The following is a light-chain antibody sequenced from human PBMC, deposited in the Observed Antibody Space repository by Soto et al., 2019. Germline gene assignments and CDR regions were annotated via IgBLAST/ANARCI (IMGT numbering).Light chain of an antibody. Sequence: DLQMTQSPSTLSASVGDRVTITCRASQSISSWLAWYQQKPGKAPKLLIYKASSLESGVPSRFNGSGSGTEVTLTISSLQPDDFATYYCQQYNSSTWTFGQGTKVEIK. CDR1: QSISSW. CDR2: KAS. J-gene: IGKJ1*01. CDR3: QQYNSSTWT. V-gene: IGKV1-5*03.